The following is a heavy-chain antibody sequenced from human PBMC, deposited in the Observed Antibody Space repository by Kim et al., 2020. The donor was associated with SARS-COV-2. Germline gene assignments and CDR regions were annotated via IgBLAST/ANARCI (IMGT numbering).Heavy chain of an antibody. D-gene: IGHD6-13*01. CDR2: IYYSGST. V-gene: IGHV4-39*01. CDR1: GGSISSSSYY. Sequence: SETLSLTCTVSGGSISSSSYYWGWIRQPPGKGLEWIGSIYYSGSTYYNPSLKSRVTISVDTSKNQFSLKLSSVTAADTAVYYCARHEREGQQQPPGWFDPWGQGTLVTVSS. J-gene: IGHJ5*02. CDR3: ARHEREGQQQPPGWFDP.